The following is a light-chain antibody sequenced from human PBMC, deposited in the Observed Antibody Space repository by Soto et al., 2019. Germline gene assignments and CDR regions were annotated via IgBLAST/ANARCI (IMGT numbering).Light chain of an antibody. CDR1: QSVSES. J-gene: IGKJ5*01. Sequence: EILLTHSPSTLSLSPGERATLSCRASQSVSESLAWYQQKPGQAPRLLIYDVSYRATGIPVRFSGSGSGTDFTLTISSLEPEDFAVYYCQQRSDWLPITFGQGTRLEIK. CDR2: DVS. CDR3: QQRSDWLPIT. V-gene: IGKV3-11*01.